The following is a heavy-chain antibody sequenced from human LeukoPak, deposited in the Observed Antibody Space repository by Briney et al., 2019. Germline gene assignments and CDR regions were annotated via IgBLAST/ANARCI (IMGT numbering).Heavy chain of an antibody. V-gene: IGHV4-59*12. CDR3: ARRRKNYYDSSGYRGPYNWFDP. CDR2: IYYSGST. Sequence: SETLSLTCTVSGGSISSYYWSWIRQPPGKGLEWIGYIYYSGSTNYNPSLKSRVTISVDTSKNQFSLKLSSVTAADTAVYYCARRRKNYYDSSGYRGPYNWFDPWGQGTLVTVSS. J-gene: IGHJ5*02. D-gene: IGHD3-22*01. CDR1: GGSISSYY.